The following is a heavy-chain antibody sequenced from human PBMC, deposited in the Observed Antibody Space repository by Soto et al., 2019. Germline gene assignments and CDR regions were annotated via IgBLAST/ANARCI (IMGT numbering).Heavy chain of an antibody. J-gene: IGHJ4*02. CDR1: GYTFTSYD. CDR3: ARAHYYDSSGYYPNFDY. V-gene: IGHV1-8*01. CDR2: MNPNSGNT. D-gene: IGHD3-22*01. Sequence: QVPLVQSGAEVKKPGASVKVSYKASGYTFTSYDINWVRQATGQGLEWMGWMNPNSGNTGYAQKFQGRVTMTRNTSISTAYMELSSLRSEDTAVYYCARAHYYDSSGYYPNFDYWGQGTLVTVSS.